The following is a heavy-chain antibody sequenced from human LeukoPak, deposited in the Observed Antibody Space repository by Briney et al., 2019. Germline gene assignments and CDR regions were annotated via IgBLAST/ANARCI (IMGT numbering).Heavy chain of an antibody. D-gene: IGHD6-19*01. CDR2: ISAYNGNT. V-gene: IGHV1-18*01. CDR1: GYTFTSYG. CDR3: ARGISSGWYGVYFDY. J-gene: IGHJ4*02. Sequence: ASVKVSCKASGYTFTSYGISWVRQAPEQGLEWMGWISAYNGNTNYAQKLQGRVTMTTDTSTSTAYMELRSLRSDDTAVYYCARGISSGWYGVYFDYWGQGTLVTVSS.